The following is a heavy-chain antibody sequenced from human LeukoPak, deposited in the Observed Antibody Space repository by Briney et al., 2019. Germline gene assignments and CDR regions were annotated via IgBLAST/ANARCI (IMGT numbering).Heavy chain of an antibody. V-gene: IGHV3-30-3*01. CDR3: ARVPIAVAGTAYFDY. J-gene: IGHJ4*02. CDR1: GFTFSSYA. CDR2: ISYDGSNK. D-gene: IGHD6-19*01. Sequence: GGSLRLSCAASGFTFSSYAMHWVRQAPGKGLGWVAVISYDGSNKYYADSVKGRFTISRDNSKSTLYLQMNSLRAEDTAVYYCARVPIAVAGTAYFDYWGQGTLVTVSS.